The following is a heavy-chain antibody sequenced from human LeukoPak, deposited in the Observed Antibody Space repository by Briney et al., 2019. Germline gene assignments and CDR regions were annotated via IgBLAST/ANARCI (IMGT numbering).Heavy chain of an antibody. CDR3: AKGSSNWYLFDY. V-gene: IGHV3-23*01. Sequence: GGSLRLSCAASGFTFSSYAMSWVRQAPGKGLEWVSVISGSGGNTYYADSVKGRFTISRDNSKNTLYLQMNSLRAEDTAVYYCAKGSSNWYLFDYWGQGTLVTVSS. CDR1: GFTFSSYA. CDR2: ISGSGGNT. J-gene: IGHJ4*02. D-gene: IGHD6-13*01.